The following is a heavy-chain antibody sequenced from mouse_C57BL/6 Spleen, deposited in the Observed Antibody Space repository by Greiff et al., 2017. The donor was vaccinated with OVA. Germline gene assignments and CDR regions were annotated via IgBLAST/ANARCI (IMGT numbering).Heavy chain of an antibody. CDR3: ARRDSSGYGYAKDY. Sequence: QVQLQQPGAELVMPGASVKLSCKASGYTFTSYWMHWVKQRPGQGLEWIGEIDPSDSYTNYNQKFKGKSTLTVDKSSSTADMQLSSLTSEDSAVYYCARRDSSGYGYAKDYWGQGTSVTVSS. J-gene: IGHJ4*01. CDR2: IDPSDSYT. D-gene: IGHD3-2*02. CDR1: GYTFTSYW. V-gene: IGHV1-69*01.